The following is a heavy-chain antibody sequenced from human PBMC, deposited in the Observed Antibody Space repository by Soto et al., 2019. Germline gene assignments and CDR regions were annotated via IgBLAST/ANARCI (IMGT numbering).Heavy chain of an antibody. Sequence: GGSLRLSCAASGFTFSNHWMHWVRQAPGKGLVWVSRINSDGSTTAYADSVKGRFTISRHNAKNSLYLQMNSLGADDTAVYFCARGWAEMTTVTSRPMDVWGQGTTVTVSS. D-gene: IGHD4-17*01. CDR1: GFTFSNHW. V-gene: IGHV3-74*01. J-gene: IGHJ6*02. CDR2: INSDGSTT. CDR3: ARGWAEMTTVTSRPMDV.